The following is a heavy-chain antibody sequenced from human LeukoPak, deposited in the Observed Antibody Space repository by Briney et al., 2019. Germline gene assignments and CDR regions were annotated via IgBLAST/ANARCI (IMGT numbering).Heavy chain of an antibody. V-gene: IGHV3-23*01. J-gene: IGHJ3*02. CDR3: AKAVGSSGYFSRDAFDI. D-gene: IGHD3-22*01. Sequence: GGSLRLSCAASGFTFSTYAMSWVRQAPGKGLEWVAVISGGGSGTYYADSVRGRFTISRDNSKNTVYLQMNSLRAEDTAIYYCAKAVGSSGYFSRDAFDIWGQGTMVTVSS. CDR1: GFTFSTYA. CDR2: ISGGGSGT.